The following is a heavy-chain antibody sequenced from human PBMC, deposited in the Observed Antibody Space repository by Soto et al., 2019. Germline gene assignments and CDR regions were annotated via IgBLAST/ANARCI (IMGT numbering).Heavy chain of an antibody. CDR2: IKSKVDGGTA. V-gene: IGHV3-15*07. CDR3: TTEKSGSFEP. J-gene: IGHJ5*02. D-gene: IGHD5-12*01. CDR1: GLILSNAW. Sequence: EVQLVESGGDLVQPGGSLRLSCAASGLILSNAWMNWVRQVPGKGLECVGRIKSKVDGGTADYAAPAKGRFTITRDDSKHTLYLQMHSLKTEDTAVNYCTTEKSGSFEPWGQGILGTVSS.